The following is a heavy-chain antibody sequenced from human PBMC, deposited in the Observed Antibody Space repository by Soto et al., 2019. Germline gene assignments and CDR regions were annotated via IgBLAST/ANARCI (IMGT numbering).Heavy chain of an antibody. D-gene: IGHD3-10*01. CDR1: GGSISSSSYY. J-gene: IGHJ3*02. V-gene: IGHV4-39*01. Sequence: SETLSLTCTVSGGSISSSSYYWGWIRQPPGKGLEWIGSIYYSGSTYYNPSLKSRVTISVDTSKNQFSLKLSSVTAADTAVYYCARLTQLWFGDSDAFDIWGQGTMVTVSS. CDR2: IYYSGST. CDR3: ARLTQLWFGDSDAFDI.